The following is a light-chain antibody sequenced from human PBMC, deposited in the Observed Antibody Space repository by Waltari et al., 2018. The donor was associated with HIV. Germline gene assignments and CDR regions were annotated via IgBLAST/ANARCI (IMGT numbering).Light chain of an antibody. CDR2: GNN. Sequence: QSVLTQPPSVSGAPGQRVSISCTGSGAGHEVQWYQQIAGKAPKLLIFGNNKRPSGVPARFFGSKSGASASLAITGLQPEDEAHYYCQSFDSSLTGVVFGSGTEVVVL. CDR3: QSFDSSLTGVV. J-gene: IGLJ1*01. CDR1: GAGHE. V-gene: IGLV1-40*01.